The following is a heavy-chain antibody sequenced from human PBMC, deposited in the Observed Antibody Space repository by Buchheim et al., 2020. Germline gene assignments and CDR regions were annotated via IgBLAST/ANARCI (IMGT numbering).Heavy chain of an antibody. CDR3: ARDLESYNWNYLLPTFDY. Sequence: QVQLVQSGAEVKKPGASVKVSCKASGYTFTSYYMHWVRQAPGQGLEWMGIINPSGGSTSYAQKFQGRVTMTRDTSTSHVYMELSSLRSEDTAVYYCARDLESYNWNYLLPTFDYWGQGTL. V-gene: IGHV1-46*01. J-gene: IGHJ4*02. CDR2: INPSGGST. D-gene: IGHD1-7*01. CDR1: GYTFTSYY.